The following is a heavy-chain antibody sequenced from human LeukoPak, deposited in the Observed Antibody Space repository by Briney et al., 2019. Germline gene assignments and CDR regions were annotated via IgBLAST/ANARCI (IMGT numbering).Heavy chain of an antibody. CDR3: ASTPNYDFWSGYYTVVDY. D-gene: IGHD3-3*01. Sequence: SVKVSCKASGGTFSSYAISWVRQAPGQGLEWMGGIIPTFGTANYAQKFQGRVTITTDESTSTAYMELSSLRSEDTAVYYCASTPNYDFWSGYYTVVDYWGQGTLVTVSS. J-gene: IGHJ4*02. CDR2: IIPTFGTA. V-gene: IGHV1-69*05. CDR1: GGTFSSYA.